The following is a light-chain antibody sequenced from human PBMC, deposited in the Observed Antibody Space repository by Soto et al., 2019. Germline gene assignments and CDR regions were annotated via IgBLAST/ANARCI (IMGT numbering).Light chain of an antibody. CDR3: CSYAGSYTSWV. V-gene: IGLV2-11*01. CDR1: SSDVGGYNY. J-gene: IGLJ1*01. CDR2: DVS. Sequence: QSVLTQPRSVSGSPGQSVTISCTGTSSDVGGYNYVSWYQQHPGKAPKLMIYDVSKRPSGVPDRFSGSKSGNTASLTISGLQAEDEADYYCCSYAGSYTSWVFGTGTKLTVL.